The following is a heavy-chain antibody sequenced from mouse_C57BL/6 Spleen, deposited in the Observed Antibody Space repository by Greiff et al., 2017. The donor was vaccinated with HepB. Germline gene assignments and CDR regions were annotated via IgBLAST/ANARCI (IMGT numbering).Heavy chain of an antibody. CDR1: GYTFTSYW. Sequence: QVQLKQPGAELVRPGTSVKLSCKASGYTFTSYWMHWVKQRPGQGLEWIGVIDPSDSYTNYNQKFKGKATLTVDTSSSTAYMQLSSLTSEDSAVYYCARSYDYDGVAMDYWGQGTSVTVSS. CDR3: ARSYDYDGVAMDY. CDR2: IDPSDSYT. D-gene: IGHD2-4*01. J-gene: IGHJ4*01. V-gene: IGHV1-59*01.